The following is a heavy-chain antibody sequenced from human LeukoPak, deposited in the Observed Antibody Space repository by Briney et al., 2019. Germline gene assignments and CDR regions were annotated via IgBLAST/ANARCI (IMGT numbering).Heavy chain of an antibody. J-gene: IGHJ4*02. V-gene: IGHV4-34*01. D-gene: IGHD3-3*01. CDR1: GGSFNDYY. Sequence: SETLSLTCAVYGGSFNDYYWIWIRQPPGKGLEWIGEIKPSGRTNYNPSLESRVTISVDTSKNHFSLKLSSVTAADTAVYYCARVGITIFGVANGNFDYWGQGTLVTVSS. CDR3: ARVGITIFGVANGNFDY. CDR2: IKPSGRT.